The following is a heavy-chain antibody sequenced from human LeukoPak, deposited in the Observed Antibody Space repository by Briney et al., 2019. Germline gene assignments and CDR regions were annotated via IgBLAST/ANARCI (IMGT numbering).Heavy chain of an antibody. D-gene: IGHD6-13*01. CDR1: VGSISSYY. Sequence: SETLSLTCTVSVGSISSYYWSWIRQPPGRGLEWIGYIYYSGRTNYNPSLKSRLTISVDTSKNPFSLKLSSVTAADTAVYYCARTTEAHSWRTRYYDYYMDVWGKGTTVAVSS. CDR3: ARTTEAHSWRTRYYDYYMDV. CDR2: IYYSGRT. V-gene: IGHV4-59*01. J-gene: IGHJ6*03.